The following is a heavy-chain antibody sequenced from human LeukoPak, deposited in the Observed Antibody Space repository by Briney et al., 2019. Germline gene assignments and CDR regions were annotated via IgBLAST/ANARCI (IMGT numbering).Heavy chain of an antibody. CDR3: ARSHGDSSWYKSGWFDP. J-gene: IGHJ5*02. D-gene: IGHD6-13*01. CDR2: MNPNSGNT. V-gene: IGHV1-8*03. CDR1: GYTFTSYD. Sequence: ASVKVSCKASGYTFTSYDINWVRQATGQGLEWMGWMNPNSGNTGYAQKFQGRVTITRNTSISTAYMELSSLRSEDTAVYYCARSHGDSSWYKSGWFDPWGQGTLVTVSS.